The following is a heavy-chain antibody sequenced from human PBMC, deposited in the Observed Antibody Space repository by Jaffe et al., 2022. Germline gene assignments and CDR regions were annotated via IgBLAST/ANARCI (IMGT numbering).Heavy chain of an antibody. CDR1: GFTFSSYE. CDR3: ARDSGDTAMVWFAFDI. CDR2: ISSSGSTI. V-gene: IGHV3-48*03. J-gene: IGHJ3*02. Sequence: EVQLVESGGGLVQPGGSLRLSCAASGFTFSSYEMNWVRQAPGKGLEWVSYISSSGSTIYYADSVKGRFTISRDNAKNSLYLQMNSLRAEDTAVYYCARDSGDTAMVWFAFDIWGQGTMVTVSS. D-gene: IGHD5-18*01.